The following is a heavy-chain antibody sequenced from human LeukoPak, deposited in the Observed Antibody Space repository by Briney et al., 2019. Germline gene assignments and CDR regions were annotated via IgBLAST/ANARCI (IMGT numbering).Heavy chain of an antibody. CDR3: ARALVLPRTNWFDP. V-gene: IGHV1-69*13. J-gene: IGHJ5*02. D-gene: IGHD3-10*01. Sequence: SVKVSCKASGGTFSSYAISWVRQAPGQGLEWMGGTIPIFGTANYAQKFQGRVTITADESTSTAYMELSSLRSEDTAVYYCARALVLPRTNWFDPWGQGTLVTVSS. CDR1: GGTFSSYA. CDR2: TIPIFGTA.